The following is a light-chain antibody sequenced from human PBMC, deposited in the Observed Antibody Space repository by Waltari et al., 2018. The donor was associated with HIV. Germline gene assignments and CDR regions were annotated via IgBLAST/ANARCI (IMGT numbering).Light chain of an antibody. CDR1: QSISTN. V-gene: IGKV3-15*01. CDR3: QQYVKWPPWT. CDR2: GAS. Sequence: EVVMTQSPATLSVSPGEGASLSCRASQSISTNLAWYQQKPGQAPRLLIYGASTRATDIPARFSGSGSGTHFTLTISSLQPEDVALYYCQQYVKWPPWTFGQGTTVDLK. J-gene: IGKJ1*01.